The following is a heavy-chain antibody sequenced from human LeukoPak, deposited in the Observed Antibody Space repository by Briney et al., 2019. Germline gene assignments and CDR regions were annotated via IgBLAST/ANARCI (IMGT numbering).Heavy chain of an antibody. Sequence: SGPTLVSPTRSLTLTCTYSGFSLSTSGVGVGWIRQPPGNTLNTLSLIYLDDGNRYIPSLNSSLTITKDTSQNQVVLTMTNMDPVDTATYYCAHSSYDYVWGSYRLLRFDYWGQGTLVTVSS. CDR2: IYLDDGN. CDR1: GFSLSTSGVG. J-gene: IGHJ4*02. V-gene: IGHV2-5*02. CDR3: AHSSYDYVWGSYRLLRFDY. D-gene: IGHD3-16*02.